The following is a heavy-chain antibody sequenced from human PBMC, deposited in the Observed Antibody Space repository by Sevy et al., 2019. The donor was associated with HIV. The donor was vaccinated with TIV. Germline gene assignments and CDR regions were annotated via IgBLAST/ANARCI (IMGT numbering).Heavy chain of an antibody. Sequence: SETLSLTCTVSGGSITSLYWNWIRQPPGKGLEWIANIYYNGHINYNPSPKSRVTLSLDTSKNQLSLRLSSVTAADTDMYYCAGENAWGRGYSWGQGTLVTVSS. D-gene: IGHD1-26*01. J-gene: IGHJ4*02. CDR1: GGSITSLY. V-gene: IGHV4-59*08. CDR3: AGENAWGRGYS. CDR2: IYYNGHI.